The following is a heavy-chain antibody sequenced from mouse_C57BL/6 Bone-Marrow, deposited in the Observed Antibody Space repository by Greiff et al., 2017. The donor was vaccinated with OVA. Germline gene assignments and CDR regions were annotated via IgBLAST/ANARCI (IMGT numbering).Heavy chain of an antibody. CDR2: INSDGGST. D-gene: IGHD1-1*01. CDR1: EYEFPSHD. Sequence: EVQRVESGGGLVQPGESLKLSCESNEYEFPSHDMSWVRKTPEKRLELVAAINSDGGSTYYPDTMERRFIISRDNTKKTLYLQMSSLRSEDTALYYCARLHYYGSTYWYFDVWGTGTTVTVSS. J-gene: IGHJ1*03. V-gene: IGHV5-2*01. CDR3: ARLHYYGSTYWYFDV.